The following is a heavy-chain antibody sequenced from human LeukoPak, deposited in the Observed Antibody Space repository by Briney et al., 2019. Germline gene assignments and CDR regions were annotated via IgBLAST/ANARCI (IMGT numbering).Heavy chain of an antibody. V-gene: IGHV3-53*01. CDR2: IYSGGST. CDR1: GFTVSSNY. J-gene: IGHJ5*02. CDR3: ARDADSEQGIAAAGTGWFDP. D-gene: IGHD6-13*01. Sequence: GGSLRLSCAASGFTVSSNYMSWVRQAPGKGLEWASVIYSGGSTYYADSVKGRFTISRDNSKNTLYLQMNSLRAEDTAVYYCARDADSEQGIAAAGTGWFDPWGQGTLVTVSS.